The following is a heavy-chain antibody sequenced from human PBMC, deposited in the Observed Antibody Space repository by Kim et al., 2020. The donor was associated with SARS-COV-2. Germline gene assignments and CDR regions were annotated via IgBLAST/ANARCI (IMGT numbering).Heavy chain of an antibody. CDR2: ISYDGSNK. V-gene: IGHV3-30*04. Sequence: FTFSRYAMHWVRQAPGKGLEWVAVISYDGSNKYYADSVKGRFTISRDNSKNTLYPQMNSLRAEDTAVYYCARDILIAVAGTFRYYYGMDV. CDR3: ARDILIAVAGTFRYYYGMDV. CDR1: FTFSRYA. J-gene: IGHJ6*01. D-gene: IGHD6-19*01.